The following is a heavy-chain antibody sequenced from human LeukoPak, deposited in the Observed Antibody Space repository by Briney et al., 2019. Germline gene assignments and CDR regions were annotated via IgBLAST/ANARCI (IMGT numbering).Heavy chain of an antibody. CDR3: ARGLSPSYDYVWGSYRYPAFDI. J-gene: IGHJ3*02. CDR2: ISAYNGNT. D-gene: IGHD3-16*02. CDR1: GYTFTSYG. V-gene: IGHV1-18*04. Sequence: GASVKVSCKASGYTFTSYGISWVRQAPGQGLEWMGWISAYNGNTNYAQKLQGRVTMTTDTSTSTAYMELRSLRSDDTAVYYCARGLSPSYDYVWGSYRYPAFDIWGQGTMVTVSS.